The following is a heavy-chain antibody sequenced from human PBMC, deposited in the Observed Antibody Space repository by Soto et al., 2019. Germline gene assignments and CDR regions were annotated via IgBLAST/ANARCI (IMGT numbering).Heavy chain of an antibody. CDR3: ARSVRDGYGYFDY. CDR1: GGSISSGGYS. Sequence: QLQLQESGSGLVKPSQTLSLTCAVSGGSISSGGYSWSWIRQPPGKGLEWIGYIYHSGSTYYNPSLKSRVTISVDRSKNQFSLKLSSMTAADTAVYYCARSVRDGYGYFDYWGQGTLVTVSS. V-gene: IGHV4-30-2*01. J-gene: IGHJ4*02. CDR2: IYHSGST. D-gene: IGHD5-12*01.